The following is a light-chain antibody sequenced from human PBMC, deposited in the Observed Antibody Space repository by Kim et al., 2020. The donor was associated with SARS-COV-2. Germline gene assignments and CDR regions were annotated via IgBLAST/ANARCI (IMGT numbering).Light chain of an antibody. J-gene: IGKJ4*02. CDR1: QRIGSW. CDR3: QQADSFPLT. V-gene: IGKV1-12*01. CDR2: PAS. Sequence: AAGGDRVTITWRASQRIGSWLAWYQQTPGKAPKLLIYPASNLQSGVPSRFSGSGSGTDFTLTISSLQAEDFATYYCQQADSFPLTFGGGTKVDIK.